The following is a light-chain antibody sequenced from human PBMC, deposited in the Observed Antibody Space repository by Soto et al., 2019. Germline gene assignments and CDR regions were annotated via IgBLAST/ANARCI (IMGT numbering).Light chain of an antibody. CDR1: QSIASY. V-gene: IGKV1-39*01. CDR3: QQSYSTLWT. CDR2: ATS. Sequence: DIQLTQSPSSLSASVGDRVTITCRASQSIASYLNWYQQKPGKAPKLLIYATSTLQSGVPSRFSGSGSATDFILTLSSLQPEDFATYYCQQSYSTLWTFGQGTRVEVK. J-gene: IGKJ1*01.